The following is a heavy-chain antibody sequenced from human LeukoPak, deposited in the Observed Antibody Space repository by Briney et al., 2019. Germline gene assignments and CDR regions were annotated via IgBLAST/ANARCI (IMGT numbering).Heavy chain of an antibody. J-gene: IGHJ4*02. V-gene: IGHV4-59*08. CDR2: IHYSGST. CDR1: GGSINGYY. CDR3: ARHGQNDGYPLDY. D-gene: IGHD5-24*01. Sequence: PSETLSLTCTVSGGSINGYYWSWIRQPPGKGLEWIAYIHYSGSTNYNPPLKSRLTISVDTSKNQLSLKLNSMTDADTAVYYCARHGQNDGYPLDYWGQGTLVSVSS.